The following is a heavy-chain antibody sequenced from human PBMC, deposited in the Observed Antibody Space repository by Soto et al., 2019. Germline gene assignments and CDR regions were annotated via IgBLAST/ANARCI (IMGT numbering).Heavy chain of an antibody. D-gene: IGHD5-12*01. J-gene: IGHJ5*02. CDR2: IPSRGRP. CDR3: VRDQYSGYDFAL. V-gene: IGHV4-30-4*01. Sequence: SGTQALTCSVSGASIAGGSDYWSWDRQPPGKGLEWIGYIPSRGRPFYNPSLTSRGTISADSSKNQLSLQLTSVTAADTAVYYCVRDQYSGYDFALWGQGNLVTVSS. CDR1: GASIAGGSDY.